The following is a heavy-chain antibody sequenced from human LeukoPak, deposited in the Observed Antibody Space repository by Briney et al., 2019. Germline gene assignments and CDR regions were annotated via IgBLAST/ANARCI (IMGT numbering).Heavy chain of an antibody. V-gene: IGHV4-34*01. CDR3: ARGGGQYCSGGSCYYFDY. D-gene: IGHD2-15*01. Sequence: PSETLSLTCAVYGGSFSGYYWSWIRQPPGKGLEWIGEINHSGSTNYNPSLKSRVTISVDTSRNHFSLKLSSVTAADTAVYYCARGGGQYCSGGSCYYFDYWGQGTLVTVSS. CDR2: INHSGST. CDR1: GGSFSGYY. J-gene: IGHJ4*02.